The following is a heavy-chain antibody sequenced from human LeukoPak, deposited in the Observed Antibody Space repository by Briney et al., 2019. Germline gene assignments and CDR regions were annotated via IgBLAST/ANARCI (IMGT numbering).Heavy chain of an antibody. CDR1: GYKFTSYG. CDR3: ARVKITFGGVIVLGGGDY. CDR2: ISVYNGNT. D-gene: IGHD3-16*02. J-gene: IGHJ4*02. Sequence: ASVKVSCKASGYKFTSYGISWVRQAPGQGLEWMGWISVYNGNTKYAQKLQDRVTLTTDTSTSTAYMELRSLRSDDTAVYYCARVKITFGGVIVLGGGDYWGQGTLVIVSS. V-gene: IGHV1-18*01.